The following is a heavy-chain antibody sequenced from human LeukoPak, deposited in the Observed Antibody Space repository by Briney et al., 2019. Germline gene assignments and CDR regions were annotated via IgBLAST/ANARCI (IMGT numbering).Heavy chain of an antibody. Sequence: GGSLRLSCAASGFTLGDYWVHWVRQAPGKGLVWVSRINRDGSTTKYADSVKGRFTVSRDNAKNTLNLQMNSLRAEDTAVYYCARDKKSGESSEIDYWGQGTLVTVSS. CDR3: ARDKKSGESSEIDY. CDR1: GFTLGDYW. J-gene: IGHJ4*02. D-gene: IGHD3-10*01. CDR2: INRDGSTT. V-gene: IGHV3-74*03.